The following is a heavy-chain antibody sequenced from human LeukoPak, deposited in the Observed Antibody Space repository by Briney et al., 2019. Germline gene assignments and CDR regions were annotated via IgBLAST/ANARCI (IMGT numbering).Heavy chain of an antibody. CDR2: ISAYSGNT. CDR3: ARDTDIVATITIDY. Sequence: ASVKVSCKASGYTFTSYGISWVRQAPGQGLEWMGWISAYSGNTNYAQKLQGRVTMTTDTSTSTAYMELRSLRSDDTAVYYCARDTDIVATITIDYWGRGTLVTVSS. J-gene: IGHJ4*02. V-gene: IGHV1-18*01. D-gene: IGHD5-12*01. CDR1: GYTFTSYG.